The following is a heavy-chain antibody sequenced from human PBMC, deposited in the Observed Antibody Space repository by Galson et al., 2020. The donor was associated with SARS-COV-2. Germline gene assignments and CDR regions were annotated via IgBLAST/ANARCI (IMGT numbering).Heavy chain of an antibody. Sequence: SETLSLTCSVSGGSISSGAYYWSWIRQYPGKGLEWIGFIFYSGNIHYYNPSLNSRVTISIDTSKNHFSLKLSSVTAADTAVYYCARGGYCGGDCYLRHFDYWGQGTLVTVSS. CDR2: IFYSGNIH. CDR1: GGSISSGAYY. J-gene: IGHJ4*02. V-gene: IGHV4-31*03. D-gene: IGHD2-21*02. CDR3: ARGGYCGGDCYLRHFDY.